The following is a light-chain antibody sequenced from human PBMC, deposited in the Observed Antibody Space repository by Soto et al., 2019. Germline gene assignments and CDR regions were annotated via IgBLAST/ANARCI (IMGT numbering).Light chain of an antibody. Sequence: TQSPATLSLSPGERATLSCRASQSASTWVAWYQQKPGKAPRLLISAASSLEAGVPKRFSGSGSGTEFTLTISGLLPDDFATYYCQHYNSYPLTFGPVTKVGIK. CDR3: QHYNSYPLT. CDR2: AAS. CDR1: QSASTW. J-gene: IGKJ3*01. V-gene: IGKV1-5*01.